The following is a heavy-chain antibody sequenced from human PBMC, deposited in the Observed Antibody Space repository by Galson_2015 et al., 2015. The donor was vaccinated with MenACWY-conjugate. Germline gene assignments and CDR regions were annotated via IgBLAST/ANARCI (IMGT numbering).Heavy chain of an antibody. V-gene: IGHV1-2*06. Sequence: SVKVSCKASGYTFTGFYLHWVRQAPGQGLEWMGRLTPHSGGAEYAQKFQGRVTLSRDMSINTAYMELSSLRFDDTAIYYCARGANLYFYM. CDR1: GYTFTGFY. J-gene: IGHJ6*03. CDR2: LTPHSGGA. CDR3: ARGANLYFYM.